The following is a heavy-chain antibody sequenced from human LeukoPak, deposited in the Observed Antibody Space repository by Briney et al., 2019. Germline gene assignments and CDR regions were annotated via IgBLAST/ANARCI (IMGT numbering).Heavy chain of an antibody. CDR2: ISASSNFI. V-gene: IGHV3-21*01. D-gene: IGHD6-19*01. CDR1: GFTFSSYS. CDR3: ARDPGYSSGWFDY. J-gene: IGHJ4*02. Sequence: GGSLRLSCVVSGFTFSSYSMSWVRQAPGKGLEWVSSISASSNFISYADSVEGRFTISRDNAKKSLYLQMNSVRAEDTAVYYCARDPGYSSGWFDYWGQGALVTVSS.